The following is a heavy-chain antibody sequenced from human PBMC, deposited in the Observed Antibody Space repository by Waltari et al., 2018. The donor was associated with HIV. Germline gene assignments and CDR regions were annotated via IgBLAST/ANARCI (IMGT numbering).Heavy chain of an antibody. D-gene: IGHD3-22*01. J-gene: IGHJ4*02. Sequence: EVQLLESGGDLQQPGGSLRLSCAASGFIFSSYALSWARQAPGRGVGCVSSINGGTTGTFCAYSVKGRFTISRDSSKNTLYLQMNSLRAEDTAVYYCAKDRSYDSSGYFDYWGEGTLVTVSS. CDR1: GFIFSSYA. CDR3: AKDRSYDSSGYFDY. V-gene: IGHV3-23*01. CDR2: INGGTTGT.